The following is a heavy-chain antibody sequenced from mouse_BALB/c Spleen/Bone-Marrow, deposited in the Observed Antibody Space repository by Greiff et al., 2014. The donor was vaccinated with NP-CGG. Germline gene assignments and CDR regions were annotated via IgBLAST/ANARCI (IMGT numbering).Heavy chain of an antibody. CDR2: IDPANGNT. D-gene: IGHD1-2*01. J-gene: IGHJ2*01. CDR1: GFDIKDTY. CDR3: ARGTYGLDS. Sequence: VQLQQPGAELVKPGASVKLSCTTSGFDIKDTYMNWVKKRPEQGLEWIGRIDPANGNTKYDPKFQGKATITADTSSNTVHLQVNSLTSEDTAVYYCARGTYGLDSWGQGTTLTVSS. V-gene: IGHV14-3*02.